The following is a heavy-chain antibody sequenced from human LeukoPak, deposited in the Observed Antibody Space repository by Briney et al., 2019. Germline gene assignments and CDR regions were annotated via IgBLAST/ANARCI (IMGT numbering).Heavy chain of an antibody. Sequence: ASVTVSCKASGYTFTSYDINWVRQANGQGLEWMGWMNPNSGNTGYAQKFQGRVTMTRNTSISTAYMELSSLRSEYTAVYYCARGLRRNRRYYFDYWGRGTLVTVSS. CDR2: MNPNSGNT. J-gene: IGHJ4*02. CDR3: ARGLRRNRRYYFDY. CDR1: GYTFTSYD. D-gene: IGHD4-17*01. V-gene: IGHV1-8*01.